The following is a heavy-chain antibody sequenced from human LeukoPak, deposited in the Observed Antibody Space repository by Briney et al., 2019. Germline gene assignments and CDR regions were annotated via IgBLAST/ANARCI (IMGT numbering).Heavy chain of an antibody. J-gene: IGHJ4*02. Sequence: GGSLRPSCAASGFTFSSYEMNWVRQAPGKGLEWVSYISSSGSTIYYADSVKGRFTISRDNAKNSLYLQMNSLRAEDTAVYYCASCSGSGWYGPGDYWGQGTLVTVSS. CDR3: ASCSGSGWYGPGDY. CDR2: ISSSGSTI. V-gene: IGHV3-48*03. D-gene: IGHD6-19*01. CDR1: GFTFSSYE.